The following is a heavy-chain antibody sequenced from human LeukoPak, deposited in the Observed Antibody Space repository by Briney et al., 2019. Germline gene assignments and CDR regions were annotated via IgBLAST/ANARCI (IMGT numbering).Heavy chain of an antibody. Sequence: GGSLRLSCAASGFIFSAYGMTWVRQAPGKGLEWVSHISDRGDNTYYADPVQGRFTISRANSNNTVYLQMDSLSAEDTAIYYCATYRQVLLPFESWGQGTLVTVSS. V-gene: IGHV3-23*01. CDR1: GFIFSAYG. CDR3: ATYRQVLLPFES. D-gene: IGHD2-8*02. CDR2: ISDRGDNT. J-gene: IGHJ4*02.